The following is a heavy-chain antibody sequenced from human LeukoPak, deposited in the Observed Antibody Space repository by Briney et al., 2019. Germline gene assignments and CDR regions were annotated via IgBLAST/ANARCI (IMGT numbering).Heavy chain of an antibody. Sequence: SVKVSCKASGFTFTSSAMQWVRQARGQRLEWIGWIVVGSGNTNYAQKFQERVTMTRDTSISTAYMELSRLKSDDTAVYYCARGLGGSFFLGDFWGQGTLVTVSS. CDR1: GFTFTSSA. V-gene: IGHV1-58*02. J-gene: IGHJ4*02. D-gene: IGHD1-26*01. CDR2: IVVGSGNT. CDR3: ARGLGGSFFLGDF.